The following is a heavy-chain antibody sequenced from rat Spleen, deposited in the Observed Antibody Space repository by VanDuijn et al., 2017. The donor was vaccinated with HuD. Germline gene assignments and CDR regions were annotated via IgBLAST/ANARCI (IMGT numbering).Heavy chain of an antibody. CDR3: TRAQNYPGIRGNWFAY. CDR1: GFTFSSNW. Sequence: EVQLVESGGGLVQPGRSLKLSCAASGFTFSSNWLNWIRQAPKKGLEWVASISYEGSSTYYGDSVKGRFTISRDNAKSTLFLRMNSLRSEDTATYYCTRAQNYPGIRGNWFAYWGQGTLVTVSS. V-gene: IGHV5-22*01. CDR2: ISYEGSST. D-gene: IGHD1-4*01. J-gene: IGHJ3*01.